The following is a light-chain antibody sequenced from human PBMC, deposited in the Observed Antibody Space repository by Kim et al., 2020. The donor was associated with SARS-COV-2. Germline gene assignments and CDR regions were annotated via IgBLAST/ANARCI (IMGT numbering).Light chain of an antibody. CDR2: AAS. CDR3: QQYGGSAT. CDR1: QTVSTTH. V-gene: IGKV3-20*01. Sequence: EIVLTQSPGTLSLSAGERATLSCRASQTVSTTHLAWYQQKPGQAPRLLIYAASTRATGIPDRFSGGGSGTDFTLTITRLEPEDFAVYYCQQYGGSATFGGGTKVEI. J-gene: IGKJ4*01.